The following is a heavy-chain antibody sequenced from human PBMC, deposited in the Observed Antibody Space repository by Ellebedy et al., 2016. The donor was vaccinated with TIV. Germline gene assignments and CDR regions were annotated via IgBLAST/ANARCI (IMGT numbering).Heavy chain of an antibody. V-gene: IGHV3-11*01. Sequence: GESLKISCAASGFTFSHYYMNWIRQAPGKGLEWLSYISDSGSSILYADSVGGRLTISRDNAKNSLYLEMNNLRADDTAVYYCARDVTGIRGVGYWGQGTLVTVSS. CDR2: ISDSGSSI. CDR1: GFTFSHYY. CDR3: ARDVTGIRGVGY. J-gene: IGHJ4*02. D-gene: IGHD3-10*01.